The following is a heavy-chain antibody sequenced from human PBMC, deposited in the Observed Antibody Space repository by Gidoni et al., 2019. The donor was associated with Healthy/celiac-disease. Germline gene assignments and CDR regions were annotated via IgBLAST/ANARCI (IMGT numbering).Heavy chain of an antibody. CDR2: ISSSSSYI. V-gene: IGHV3-21*01. CDR3: ARDRTYYYGMDV. Sequence: EVQLVESGGGLVKPGGSLRLSCAASGFTFSSYSMNWVRQAPGKGLEWVSSISSSSSYIYYADSVKGRFTISRDNAKNSLYLQMNSLRAEDTAVYYCARDRTYYYGMDVWGQGTTVTVSS. CDR1: GFTFSSYS. J-gene: IGHJ6*02.